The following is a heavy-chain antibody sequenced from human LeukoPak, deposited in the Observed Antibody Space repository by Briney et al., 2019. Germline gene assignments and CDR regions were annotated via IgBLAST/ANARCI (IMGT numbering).Heavy chain of an antibody. D-gene: IGHD6-19*01. Sequence: TVKVSCKASGGTFSSYAISWVRQAPGQGLEWMGGIIPIFGTANYAQKFQGRVTITADKSTSTAYMELSSLRSEDTAVYYCARDSLGQQWLFYFDYWGQGTLVTVSS. CDR2: IIPIFGTA. CDR1: GGTFSSYA. V-gene: IGHV1-69*06. J-gene: IGHJ4*02. CDR3: ARDSLGQQWLFYFDY.